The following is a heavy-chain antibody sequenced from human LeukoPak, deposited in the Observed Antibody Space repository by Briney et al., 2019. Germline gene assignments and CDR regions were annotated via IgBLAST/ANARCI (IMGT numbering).Heavy chain of an antibody. CDR1: GGSISSGIYY. J-gene: IGHJ6*03. CDR3: AREPLNYDFWSGYSHMDV. Sequence: PSETLSLTCTVSGGSISSGIYYWNWIRQPAGKGLEWIGRIYTSGSTNYNPSLKSRVTISVDTSKNHFSLKLSSVTAADTAVYYCAREPLNYDFWSGYSHMDVWGKGTTVTVSS. CDR2: IYTSGST. V-gene: IGHV4-61*02. D-gene: IGHD3-3*01.